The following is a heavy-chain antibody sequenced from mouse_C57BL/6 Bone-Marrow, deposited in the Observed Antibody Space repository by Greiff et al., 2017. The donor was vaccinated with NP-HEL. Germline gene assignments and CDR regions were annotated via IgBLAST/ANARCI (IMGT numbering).Heavy chain of an antibody. CDR1: GFSLTSYG. J-gene: IGHJ4*01. CDR2: IWSGGST. CDR3: ARKKLRLQAMDY. D-gene: IGHD3-2*02. Sequence: VHLVESGPGLVQPSQSLSITCTVSGFSLTSYGVHWVRQSPGTGLEWLGVIWSGGSTDYNAACLSRLSISKDNSKSQVFFKMNSLQADDTAIYYCARKKLRLQAMDYWGQGTSVTVSS. V-gene: IGHV2-2*01.